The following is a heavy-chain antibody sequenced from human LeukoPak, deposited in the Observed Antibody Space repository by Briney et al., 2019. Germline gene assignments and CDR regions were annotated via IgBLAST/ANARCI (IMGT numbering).Heavy chain of an antibody. Sequence: GASVKVSCKASGGTFSSYAISWVRQAPGQGLEWMGGIIPIFGTANYAQKFQGRVTITTDESTSTAYMELSSLRSEDTAVYYCARSGYCSSTICYRNSLNWFDPWGQGTLVTVSS. CDR2: IIPIFGTA. CDR3: ARSGYCSSTICYRNSLNWFDP. V-gene: IGHV1-69*05. D-gene: IGHD2-2*03. J-gene: IGHJ5*02. CDR1: GGTFSSYA.